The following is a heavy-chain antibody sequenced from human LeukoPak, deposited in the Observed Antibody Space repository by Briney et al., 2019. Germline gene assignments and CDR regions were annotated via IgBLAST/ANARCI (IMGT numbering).Heavy chain of an antibody. CDR1: GGSISSYY. CDR2: IYYSGST. Sequence: SETLSLTCTVSGGSISSYYWSWIRQPPGKGLEWIGYIYYSGSTNYNPSLKSRVTISVDTSKNQFSLKLSSVTAADTAVYYCARAVSPLVRGGYYYFFQDVLGKGTKV. CDR3: ARAVSPLVRGGYYYFFQDV. V-gene: IGHV4-59*01. D-gene: IGHD3-10*01. J-gene: IGHJ6*03.